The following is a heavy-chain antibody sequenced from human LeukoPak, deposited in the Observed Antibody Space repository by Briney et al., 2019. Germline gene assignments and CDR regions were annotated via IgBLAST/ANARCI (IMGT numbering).Heavy chain of an antibody. V-gene: IGHV4-59*08. Sequence: PSETLSLTCTVSGGSISSYYWSWIRQPPGKGLEWIGYIYYSGSTNYNPSLKSRVTISVDTSKNQFSLKLSSVTAADTAVYYCARHRGELLDSDYWGQGTLVTVSS. CDR2: IYYSGST. J-gene: IGHJ4*02. D-gene: IGHD1-26*01. CDR1: GGSISSYY. CDR3: ARHRGELLDSDY.